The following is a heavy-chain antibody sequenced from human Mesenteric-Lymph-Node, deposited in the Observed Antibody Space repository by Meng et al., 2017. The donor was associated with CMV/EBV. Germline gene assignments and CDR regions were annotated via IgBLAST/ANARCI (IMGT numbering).Heavy chain of an antibody. J-gene: IGHJ4*02. CDR1: GGSIGPNY. CDR3: AGLIVEMATLKGYYFDY. V-gene: IGHV4-59*01. Sequence: SETLSLTCNVSGGSIGPNYWSWIRQPPGKGLEWIGYVDYSGNTNYNPSLKSRVTISRDSSKNQFSLKLSSVTAADTAVYYCAGLIVEMATLKGYYFDYWGQGRLVTVSS. CDR2: VDYSGNT. D-gene: IGHD5-24*01.